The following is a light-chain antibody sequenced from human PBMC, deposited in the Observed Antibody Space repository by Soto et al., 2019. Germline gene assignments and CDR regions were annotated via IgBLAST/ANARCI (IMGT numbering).Light chain of an antibody. J-gene: IGKJ3*01. CDR1: QGIRNE. Sequence: DIQMTQSPSSLSASVGDRVSITCRASQGIRNELGWYQQKPGKAPKRLIYAASKLQSGVTSMFSGRGSGTEFTLTINSLQPEDFATYSCLQHNDSPFTFGPGTKVDIK. CDR2: AAS. V-gene: IGKV1-17*01. CDR3: LQHNDSPFT.